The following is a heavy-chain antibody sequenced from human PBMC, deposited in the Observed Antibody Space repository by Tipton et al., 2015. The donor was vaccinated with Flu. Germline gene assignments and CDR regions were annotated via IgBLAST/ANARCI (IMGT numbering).Heavy chain of an antibody. Sequence: TLSLTCTVSGGSISSSSYYWGWIRQPPGKGLEWIGSIYYSGSTYYNPSPKSRVTISVDTSKNQFSLKLSSVTAADTAVYYCARRGVRELPFDPWGQGTLVTVSS. CDR1: GGSISSSSYY. D-gene: IGHD1-26*01. CDR3: ARRGVRELPFDP. CDR2: IYYSGST. J-gene: IGHJ5*02. V-gene: IGHV4-39*01.